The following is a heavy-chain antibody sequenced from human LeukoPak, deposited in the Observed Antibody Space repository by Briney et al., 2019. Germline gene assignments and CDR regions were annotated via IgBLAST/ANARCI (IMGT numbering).Heavy chain of an antibody. J-gene: IGHJ4*02. V-gene: IGHV3-23*01. Sequence: GGSLRLSCATSGFSFSSYAMSWVRQAPGKGLEWVSAISGSGGRIYYGASVKGRFTISRDNSKNTLNLQMNSLRAEDTAVYYCATSKYSGSYWGQGTLVTVSS. CDR3: ATSKYSGSY. CDR1: GFSFSSYA. D-gene: IGHD1-26*01. CDR2: ISGSGGRI.